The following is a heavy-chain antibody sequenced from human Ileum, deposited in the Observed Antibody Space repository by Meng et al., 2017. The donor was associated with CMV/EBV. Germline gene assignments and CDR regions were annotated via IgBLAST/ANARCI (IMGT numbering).Heavy chain of an antibody. D-gene: IGHD2-15*01. V-gene: IGHV4-59*02. Sequence: SETLSLTCTVSGGSVNNDPWSWLRQPPGKGLEWIGYTKYNGRTNYNPSLRGRVVISLDTSKKQFSLKLSSVNTADTAVYYCARGAGWWGVWGQGTLVTGAS. CDR2: TKYNGRT. J-gene: IGHJ4*02. CDR3: ARGAGWWGV. CDR1: GGSVNNDP.